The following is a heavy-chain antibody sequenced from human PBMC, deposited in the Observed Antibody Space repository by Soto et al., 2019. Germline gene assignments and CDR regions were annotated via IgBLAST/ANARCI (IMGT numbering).Heavy chain of an antibody. D-gene: IGHD1-20*01. CDR1: GGSISSGGYY. V-gene: IGHV4-31*03. Sequence: SSETLSLTCTVSGGSISSGGYYWSWIRQHPGKGLEWIGYIYYSGSTYYNPSLKSRVTISVDTSKNQFSLKLSSVTAADTAVYYCAGVDNWKSLDYWGQGTLVTVSS. CDR2: IYYSGST. J-gene: IGHJ4*02. CDR3: AGVDNWKSLDY.